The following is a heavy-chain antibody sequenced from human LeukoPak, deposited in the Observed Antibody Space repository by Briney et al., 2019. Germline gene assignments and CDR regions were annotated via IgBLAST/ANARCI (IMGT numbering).Heavy chain of an antibody. CDR2: INHSGST. V-gene: IGHV4-34*01. Sequence: SETLSLTCAVYGGSFSGYYWSWIRQPPGKGLEWIGEINHSGSTNYNPSLKSRVTISVDTSKNQFSLKLSSVTAADTAVYYCARTAKYSSGRHAYYYYMDVWGKGTTVTVSS. J-gene: IGHJ6*03. CDR1: GGSFSGYY. CDR3: ARTAKYSSGRHAYYYYMDV. D-gene: IGHD6-19*01.